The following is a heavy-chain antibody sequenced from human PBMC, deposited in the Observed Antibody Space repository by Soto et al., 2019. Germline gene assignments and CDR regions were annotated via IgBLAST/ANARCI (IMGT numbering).Heavy chain of an antibody. CDR2: IYYSGST. CDR1: GGSISSGPYS. Sequence: SETLSLTCTVSGGSISSGPYSWGWIRQPPGKGLEWIGNIYYSGSTHYNPSLESRVTISVDTSKNQFSLKLSSVTAADTAVYYCSMGYYDNGHGAFDIWGQGTMVPVSS. D-gene: IGHD3-16*01. V-gene: IGHV4-39*07. J-gene: IGHJ3*02. CDR3: SMGYYDNGHGAFDI.